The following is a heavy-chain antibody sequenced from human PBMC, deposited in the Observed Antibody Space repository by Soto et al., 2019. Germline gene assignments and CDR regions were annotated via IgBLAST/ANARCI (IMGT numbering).Heavy chain of an antibody. V-gene: IGHV3-23*01. CDR1: GFTFSSYA. D-gene: IGHD4-4*01. CDR2: ISGSGGNT. Sequence: EVQLLESGGGLVQPGGSLRLSCAASGFTFSSYAMSWVRQAPGKGLEWVSAISGSGGNTYYADSVKGRFTISRDNSKNTLYLQMNSLRAEDTAVYYCAKDRGYSNYAYYYYGMDVWGQGTTVTVSS. CDR3: AKDRGYSNYAYYYYGMDV. J-gene: IGHJ6*02.